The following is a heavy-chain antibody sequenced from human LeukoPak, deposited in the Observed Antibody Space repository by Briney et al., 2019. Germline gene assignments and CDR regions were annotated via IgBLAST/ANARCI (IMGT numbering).Heavy chain of an antibody. D-gene: IGHD1-14*01. CDR3: ARERTGYNPTDEAFDY. CDR2: INPNSGGT. V-gene: IGHV1-2*02. J-gene: IGHJ4*02. Sequence: ASVKVSCKASGYTFTGYYMHWVRQAPGQGLEWMGWINPNSGGTNYAQKFQGRVTMTRDTSISTAYMELSRLRSDDTAVYYCARERTGYNPTDEAFDYWGRGTLVTVSS. CDR1: GYTFTGYY.